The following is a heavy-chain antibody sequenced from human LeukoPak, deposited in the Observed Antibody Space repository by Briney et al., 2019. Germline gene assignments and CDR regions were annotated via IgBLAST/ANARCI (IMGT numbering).Heavy chain of an antibody. CDR3: ARGAARMVEMATIISFEY. CDR1: GFTFSSYW. Sequence: AGGSLRLSCAASGFTFSSYWMSWVRQAPGKGLEWVAVISYDGSNKKYADPVKGRFTISRDNSQKTLYLQMNSLRAEDTAVYYCARGAARMVEMATIISFEYWGQGTLVTVSS. D-gene: IGHD5-24*01. V-gene: IGHV3-30*03. CDR2: ISYDGSNK. J-gene: IGHJ4*02.